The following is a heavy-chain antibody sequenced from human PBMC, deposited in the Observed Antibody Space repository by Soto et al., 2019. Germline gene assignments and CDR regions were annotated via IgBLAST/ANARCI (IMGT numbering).Heavy chain of an antibody. D-gene: IGHD3-22*01. CDR1: GGTFSSYA. CDR3: ARSPYYYDSSGPRLGYFDY. CDR2: IIPIFGTA. J-gene: IGHJ4*02. V-gene: IGHV1-69*13. Sequence: ASVKVSCKASGGTFSSYAISWVRQAPGQGLEWMGGIIPIFGTANYAQKFQGRVTITADESTSTAYMELSSLRSEDTAVYYCARSPYYYDSSGPRLGYFDYWGQGTLVTVSS.